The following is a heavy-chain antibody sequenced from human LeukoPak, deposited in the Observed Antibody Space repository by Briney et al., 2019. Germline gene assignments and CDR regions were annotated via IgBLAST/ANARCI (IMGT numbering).Heavy chain of an antibody. J-gene: IGHJ6*03. CDR1: GYTFTSYG. Sequence: GASVKVSCKASGYTFTSYGISWVRQAPGQGLEWMGWISAYNGNTNYAQKLQGRVTMTTDTSTSTAYMELRSLRSDDTAVYYCARISRGYYYYYYYMDVWGKGTTVTVSS. CDR3: ARISRGYYYYYYYMDV. V-gene: IGHV1-18*01. CDR2: ISAYNGNT. D-gene: IGHD3-10*01.